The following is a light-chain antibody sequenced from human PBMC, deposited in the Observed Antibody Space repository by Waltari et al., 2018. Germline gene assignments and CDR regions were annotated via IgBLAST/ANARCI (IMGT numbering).Light chain of an antibody. V-gene: IGLV1-44*01. Sequence: QSVLTQSPSASGTSGQRVTISCSGSSSNIGRDIVNWYRHLPGTAPKLHIYNNNQRPSGVPDRCSGSKSGTSASLAISGLQSEDEADYYCAAWDDRRNGVVFGGGTKLSVL. J-gene: IGLJ2*01. CDR1: SSNIGRDI. CDR2: NNN. CDR3: AAWDDRRNGVV.